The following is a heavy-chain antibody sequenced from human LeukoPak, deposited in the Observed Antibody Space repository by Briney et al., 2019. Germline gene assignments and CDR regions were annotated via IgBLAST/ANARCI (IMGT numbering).Heavy chain of an antibody. D-gene: IGHD3-10*01. CDR2: ISGSGGST. CDR3: ASNGVGSGSYYPFDY. J-gene: IGHJ4*02. CDR1: GFTFSSYA. Sequence: GGSLRLSCAASGFTFSSYAMSWVRQAPGKGLEWVSAISGSGGSTYYADSVKGRFTISRDNSKNTLYLQMNSLRAEDTAVYYCASNGVGSGSYYPFDYWGQGTLVTVSS. V-gene: IGHV3-23*01.